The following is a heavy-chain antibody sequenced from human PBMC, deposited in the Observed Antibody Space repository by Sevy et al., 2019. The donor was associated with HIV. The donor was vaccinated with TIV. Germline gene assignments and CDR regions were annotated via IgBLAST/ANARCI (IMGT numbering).Heavy chain of an antibody. CDR2: ISGSGGST. D-gene: IGHD3-3*01. V-gene: IGHV3-23*01. Sequence: GGSLRLSCAASGFTFSSYAMSWVRQAPGKGLEWVSAISGSGGSTYYADSVKGRFTISRDNSKNTLYLQMNSLRAEDTAVYYCAKSRLSVFWSGIDAFDIWGQGTMVTVSS. J-gene: IGHJ3*02. CDR1: GFTFSSYA. CDR3: AKSRLSVFWSGIDAFDI.